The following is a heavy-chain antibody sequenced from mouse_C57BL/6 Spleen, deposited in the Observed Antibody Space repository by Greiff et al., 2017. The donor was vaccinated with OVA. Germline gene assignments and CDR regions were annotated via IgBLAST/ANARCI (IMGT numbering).Heavy chain of an antibody. CDR3: ARSHSNYLWAY. D-gene: IGHD2-5*01. CDR1: GYTFTSYW. J-gene: IGHJ3*01. CDR2: IDPSDSYT. V-gene: IGHV1-50*01. Sequence: QVQLQQPGAELVKPGASVKLSCKASGYTFTSYWMQWVKQRPGQGLEWIGEIDPSDSYTNYNQKFKGKATLTVDTSSSTAYMQLSSLTSEDSAVYYCARSHSNYLWAYWGQGTLVTVSA.